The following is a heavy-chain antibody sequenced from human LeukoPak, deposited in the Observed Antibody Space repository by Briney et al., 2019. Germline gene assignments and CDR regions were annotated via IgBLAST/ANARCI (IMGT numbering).Heavy chain of an antibody. CDR1: GYTFTSYG. Sequence: ASVKVSCKASGYTFTSYGISWVRQAPGQGLEWMGWISAYNGNTNYAQKLQGRVTMTTDTPTSTAYMELRSLRSDDTAVYYCARDLSMVRGVRPYYFDYWGQGTLVTVSS. CDR3: ARDLSMVRGVRPYYFDY. D-gene: IGHD3-10*01. V-gene: IGHV1-18*01. CDR2: ISAYNGNT. J-gene: IGHJ4*02.